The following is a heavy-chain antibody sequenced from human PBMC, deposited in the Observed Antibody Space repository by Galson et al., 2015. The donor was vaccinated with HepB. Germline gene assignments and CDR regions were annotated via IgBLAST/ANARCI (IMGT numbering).Heavy chain of an antibody. CDR3: ARDQLERPRDAFDS. CDR1: GGTFSSYT. D-gene: IGHD1-1*01. V-gene: IGHV1-69*04. J-gene: IGHJ3*02. CDR2: IIPILGIA. Sequence: SVKVSCKASGGTFSSYTISWVRQAPGQGLEWMGRIIPILGIANYAQKFQGRVTITADKSTSTTYMELSSLRSEDTAVYYCARDQLERPRDAFDSWGQGTMVTVSS.